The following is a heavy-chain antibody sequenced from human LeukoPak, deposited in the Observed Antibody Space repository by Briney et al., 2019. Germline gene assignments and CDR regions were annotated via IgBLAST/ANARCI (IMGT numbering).Heavy chain of an antibody. Sequence: GGSLRLSCAASGFTFSSYWMSWDRQAPGKGQEWVANIKQDGSEKYYVDSVKGRFTISRDNAKNSLYLQMNSLRAEDTAVYYCAREGDIAKTVTTLEYWGQGTVVTVSS. CDR2: IKQDGSEK. V-gene: IGHV3-7*01. D-gene: IGHD1-7*01. CDR1: GFTFSSYW. J-gene: IGHJ4*02. CDR3: AREGDIAKTVTTLEY.